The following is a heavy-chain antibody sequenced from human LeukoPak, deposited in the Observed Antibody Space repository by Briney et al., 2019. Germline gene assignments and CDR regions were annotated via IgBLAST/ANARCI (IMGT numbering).Heavy chain of an antibody. J-gene: IGHJ4*02. Sequence: ASVKVSCKASGYTFTSCGISWVRQAPGQGLEWMGWISAYNGNTNYAQKLQGRVTMTTDTSTSTAYMELRSLRSDDTAVYYCARRYSSSGKGAQYYFDYWGQGTLVTVSS. CDR3: ARRYSSSGKGAQYYFDY. D-gene: IGHD6-13*01. V-gene: IGHV1-18*01. CDR1: GYTFTSCG. CDR2: ISAYNGNT.